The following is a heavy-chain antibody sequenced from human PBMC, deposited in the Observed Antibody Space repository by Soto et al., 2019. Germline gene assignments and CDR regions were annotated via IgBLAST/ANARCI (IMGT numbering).Heavy chain of an antibody. CDR3: ARSDETIFGVVIPFDY. J-gene: IGHJ4*02. V-gene: IGHV3-7*01. CDR2: IKKDGSEK. D-gene: IGHD3-3*01. CDR1: GFTFSSYW. Sequence: GSLRLSCEASGFTFSSYWMSWVRQAPGKGLDWVASIKKDGSEKYYVDSVRGRFTISRDNAQKSLYLHMNSLRAEDTAVYYCARSDETIFGVVIPFDYWGQGTLVTVSS.